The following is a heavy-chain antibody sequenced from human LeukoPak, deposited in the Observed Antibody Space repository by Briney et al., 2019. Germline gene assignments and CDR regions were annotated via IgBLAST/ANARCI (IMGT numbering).Heavy chain of an antibody. J-gene: IGHJ5*02. CDR1: GGSISSSSYY. CDR2: IYYSGST. Sequence: KPSETLSLTCTVSGGSISSSSYYWGWIRQPPGKGLEWIGSIYYSGSTYYNPSLKSRVTISVDTSKNQFSLKLSSVTAADTAVYYCARHGPIGAAAGTGRFDPWGQGTLVTVSS. CDR3: ARHGPIGAAAGTGRFDP. D-gene: IGHD6-13*01. V-gene: IGHV4-39*01.